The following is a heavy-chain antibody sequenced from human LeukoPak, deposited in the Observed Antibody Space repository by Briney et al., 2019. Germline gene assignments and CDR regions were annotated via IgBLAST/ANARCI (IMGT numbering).Heavy chain of an antibody. CDR2: IRGTTDNT. J-gene: IGHJ4*02. CDR3: AKYCSGGSCYSGLDY. V-gene: IGHV3-23*01. Sequence: GGSLRLSCAASGFTFSTYVMSWVRQAPGKGLKWVSSIRGTTDNTYYADSVKGRFTISRDNSKNTLYLQMNSLRAEDTAVYYCAKYCSGGSCYSGLDYWGQGTLVTVSS. D-gene: IGHD2-15*01. CDR1: GFTFSTYV.